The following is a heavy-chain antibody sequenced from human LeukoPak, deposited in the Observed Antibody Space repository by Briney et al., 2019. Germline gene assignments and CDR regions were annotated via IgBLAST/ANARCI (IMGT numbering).Heavy chain of an antibody. Sequence: LEYIGYINYSGSTNYNPSLKSRVTISVDRSKNQFSLKVSSVTAADTAVYYCARSEMGGYTFDHWGQGTLVTVSS. D-gene: IGHD5-24*01. V-gene: IGHV4-59*01. J-gene: IGHJ4*02. CDR2: INYSGST. CDR3: ARSEMGGYTFDH.